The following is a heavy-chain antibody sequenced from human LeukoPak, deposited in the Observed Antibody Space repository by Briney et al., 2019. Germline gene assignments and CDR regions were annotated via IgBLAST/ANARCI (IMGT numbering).Heavy chain of an antibody. CDR3: ARYSYGSGTSFDP. D-gene: IGHD3-10*01. Sequence: GGSLRLSCAASGFTFSDYGMSWVRQAPGKGLEWVANIRKDGSEKHYVDSVKGRFTISRDNAKNSLYLQMTSLRAEDTAVFYCARYSYGSGTSFDPWGQGTLVTVSS. CDR2: IRKDGSEK. J-gene: IGHJ5*02. V-gene: IGHV3-7*01. CDR1: GFTFSDYG.